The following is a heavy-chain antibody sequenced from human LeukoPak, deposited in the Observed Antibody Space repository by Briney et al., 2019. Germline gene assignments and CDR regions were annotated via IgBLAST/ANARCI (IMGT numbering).Heavy chain of an antibody. V-gene: IGHV3-33*08. Sequence: GRSLRLSCAASGFTFSSYGMHWVRQAPGKGLEWVAVIWYDGSNKYYADSVKGRFTISRDNSKNTLYLQMNSLRAEDTAVYYCARDPADYGDYGGGVAFDIWGQGTMVTVSS. D-gene: IGHD4-17*01. J-gene: IGHJ3*02. CDR1: GFTFSSYG. CDR2: IWYDGSNK. CDR3: ARDPADYGDYGGGVAFDI.